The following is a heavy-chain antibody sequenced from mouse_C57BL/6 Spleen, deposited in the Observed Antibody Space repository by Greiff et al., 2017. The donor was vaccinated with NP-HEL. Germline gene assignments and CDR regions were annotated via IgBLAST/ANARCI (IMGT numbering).Heavy chain of an antibody. Sequence: EVHLVESGGDLVKPGGSLKLSCAASGFTFSSYGMSWVRQTPDKRLEWVATISSGGSYTYYPDSVKGQYTISRDNAKNTLYLQMSSLKSEDTAMYYCARRSTSMDYWGKGTSVTVSS. J-gene: IGHJ4*01. CDR2: ISSGGSYT. D-gene: IGHD5-1*01. CDR1: GFTFSSYG. V-gene: IGHV5-6*01. CDR3: ARRSTSMDY.